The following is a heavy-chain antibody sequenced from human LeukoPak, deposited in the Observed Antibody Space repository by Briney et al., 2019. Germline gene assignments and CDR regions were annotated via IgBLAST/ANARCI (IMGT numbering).Heavy chain of an antibody. CDR1: GFTLSSYW. V-gene: IGHV3-74*01. D-gene: IGHD3-10*01. CDR2: INEDGSTT. J-gene: IGHJ4*02. CDR3: AKDFIQYGSGTYADY. Sequence: GGSLRLSCAASGFTLSSYWFHWVRQAPGKGLVWVSRINEDGSTTNYADAVKGRFTISRDNAKNTLYLQIDSLRAEDTAVYYCAKDFIQYGSGTYADYWGQGTLVTVSS.